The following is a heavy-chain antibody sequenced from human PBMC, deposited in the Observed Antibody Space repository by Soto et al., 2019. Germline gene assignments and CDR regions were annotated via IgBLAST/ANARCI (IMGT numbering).Heavy chain of an antibody. J-gene: IGHJ6*03. V-gene: IGHV4-39*01. CDR3: ARHFHDPNYYYYYMDV. Sequence: SETLSLTCTVSGASLSRSAYYWGWIRQPPGRGLEWIGAIYFSGSTYYSPSLQSRVTMSVDTSRNQFSLKVNSMTAADTAMYFCARHFHDPNYYYYYMDVWGKGTTVTVSS. CDR1: GASLSRSAYY. CDR2: IYFSGST.